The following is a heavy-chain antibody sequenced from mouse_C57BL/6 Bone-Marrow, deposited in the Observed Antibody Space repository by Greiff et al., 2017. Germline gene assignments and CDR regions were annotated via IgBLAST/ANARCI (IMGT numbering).Heavy chain of an antibody. D-gene: IGHD2-4*01. CDR2: IYPRSGNT. Sequence: QVQLKESGAELARPGASVKLSCKASGYTFTSYGISWVKQRTGQGLEWIGEIYPRSGNTYYNEKFKGKATLTADKSSSTAYMELRSLTSEDSAVYFYYDYDKEAFAYWGQGTLVTVSA. V-gene: IGHV1-81*01. CDR3: YDYDKEAFAY. J-gene: IGHJ3*01. CDR1: GYTFTSYG.